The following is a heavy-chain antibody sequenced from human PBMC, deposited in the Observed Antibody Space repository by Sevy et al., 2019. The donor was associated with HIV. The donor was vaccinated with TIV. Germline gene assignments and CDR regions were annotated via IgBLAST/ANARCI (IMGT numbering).Heavy chain of an antibody. J-gene: IGHJ4*02. CDR3: VRVQDGYFDY. Sequence: SETLSLTCTVSGGSISSYYWSWIRQPPGKGLEWIGYIYYSGSTNYNPSLKSRVTISVDTSKNQFSLKLSSVTAADTAVYYCVRVQDGYFDYWGQGTLVTVSS. CDR2: IYYSGST. CDR1: GGSISSYY. V-gene: IGHV4-59*01.